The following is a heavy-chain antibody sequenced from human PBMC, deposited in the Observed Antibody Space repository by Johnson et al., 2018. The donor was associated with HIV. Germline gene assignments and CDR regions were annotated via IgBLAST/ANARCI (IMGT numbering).Heavy chain of an antibody. CDR3: AREELEPDVFDI. V-gene: IGHV3-13*01. Sequence: MQLVESGGGLVQRGGSLRFSCAASGFTFSSYDMHWVRQATGKGLEWVSGIGTAGDTYYPGSVKGRFSISRDSSKNTLYLEMNTLRPEDTAMYYCAREELEPDVFDILGQGTMVTVSS. D-gene: IGHD1-1*01. CDR2: IGTAGDT. CDR1: GFTFSSYD. J-gene: IGHJ3*02.